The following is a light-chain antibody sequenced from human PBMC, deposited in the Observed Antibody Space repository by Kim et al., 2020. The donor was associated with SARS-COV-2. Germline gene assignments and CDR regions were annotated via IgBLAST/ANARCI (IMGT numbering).Light chain of an antibody. V-gene: IGLV3-9*01. CDR1: NLASQN. Sequence: VHLGTPARITCGENNLASQNVPWYQQKPRQAPLLVIYRDSNRPSGIPERFSGSNSGNTATLTISRAQAGDEADYYCQVWDSSTSYVFGTGTKVTVL. CDR2: RDS. CDR3: QVWDSSTSYV. J-gene: IGLJ1*01.